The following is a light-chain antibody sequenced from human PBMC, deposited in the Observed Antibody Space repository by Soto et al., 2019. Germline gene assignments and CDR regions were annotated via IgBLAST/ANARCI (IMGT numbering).Light chain of an antibody. CDR1: SSDVGGYNY. Sequence: QSALTQPASVSGSPGQSITISCTGTSSDVGGYNYVSWYQQHPGKAPKLMIYDVSNRPSGVSNRFSGSKSGYTASLTISGLQAEDEADYYCSSYSSSSVFGTGTKLTVL. CDR3: SSYSSSSV. J-gene: IGLJ1*01. CDR2: DVS. V-gene: IGLV2-14*01.